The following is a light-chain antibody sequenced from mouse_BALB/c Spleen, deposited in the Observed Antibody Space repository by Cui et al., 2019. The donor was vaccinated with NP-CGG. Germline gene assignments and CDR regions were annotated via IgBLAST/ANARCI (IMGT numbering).Light chain of an antibody. J-gene: IGLJ1*01. CDR3: ALWYSNHWV. CDR2: GTN. V-gene: IGLV1*01. Sequence: QAVVTQESALTTSPGETVTLTCRSTTGAVTTSNYANWVQEKPDHLFTGLIGGTNNRAPGVPARFSGSLIGDKAALTIIGELTEDEAIYFCALWYSNHWVFGGGTKLTVL. CDR1: TGAVTTSNY.